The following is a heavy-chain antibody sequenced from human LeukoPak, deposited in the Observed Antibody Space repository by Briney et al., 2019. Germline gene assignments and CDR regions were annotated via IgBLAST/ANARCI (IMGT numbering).Heavy chain of an antibody. V-gene: IGHV3-33*01. CDR1: GFTFSSYG. J-gene: IGHJ5*02. CDR3: ARGEPPLLWFGELTPDNWFDP. Sequence: GGSLRLSCAASGFTFSSYGMHWVRQAPGKGLEWVAVIWYDGSNKYYADSVKGRFTISRDNSKNTLYLQMNSLRAEDTAVYYCARGEPPLLWFGELTPDNWFDPWGQGTLVTVSS. CDR2: IWYDGSNK. D-gene: IGHD3-10*01.